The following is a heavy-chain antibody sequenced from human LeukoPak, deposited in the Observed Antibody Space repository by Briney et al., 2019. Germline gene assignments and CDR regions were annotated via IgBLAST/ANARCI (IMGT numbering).Heavy chain of an antibody. CDR2: IYYSGSA. V-gene: IGHV4-31*03. J-gene: IGHJ4*02. D-gene: IGHD6-19*01. CDR1: GGSISSGGYY. CDR3: ARDGVAGTWDY. Sequence: SETLSLTCTVSGGSISSGGYYWSWIRQHPGRGLEWIGYIYYSGSAYYNPSLKSRVTISVDTSKNQFSLKLSSVTAADTAVYYCARDGVAGTWDYWGQGTLVTVSS.